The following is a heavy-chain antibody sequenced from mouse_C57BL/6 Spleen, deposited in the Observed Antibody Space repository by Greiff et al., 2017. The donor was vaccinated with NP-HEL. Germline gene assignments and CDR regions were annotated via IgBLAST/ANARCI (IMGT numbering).Heavy chain of an antibody. D-gene: IGHD1-1*01. CDR3: TRRGYYYGSSWYFDV. CDR1: GYTFTDYE. J-gene: IGHJ1*03. Sequence: VKLVESGAELVRPGASVTLSCKASGYTFTDYEMHWVKQTPVHGLEWIGAIDPETGGTAYNQKFKGKAILTADKSSSTAYMELRSLTSEDSAVYYCTRRGYYYGSSWYFDVWGTGTTVTVSS. V-gene: IGHV1-15*01. CDR2: IDPETGGT.